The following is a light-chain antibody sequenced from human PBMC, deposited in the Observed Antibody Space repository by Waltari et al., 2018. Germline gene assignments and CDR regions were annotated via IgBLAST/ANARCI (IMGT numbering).Light chain of an antibody. V-gene: IGKV3-15*01. CDR2: GAS. CDR3: QQYNDWPPAYT. J-gene: IGKJ2*01. Sequence: DIVLTQSPATLSVSPGESVSLSCRASQDITYTLAWYQQKPGQAPRLLIFGASTRATGVPARFGGSGSGTDFTLTISTLQAEDFAVYSCQQYNDWPPAYTFGQGTKLEIK. CDR1: QDITYT.